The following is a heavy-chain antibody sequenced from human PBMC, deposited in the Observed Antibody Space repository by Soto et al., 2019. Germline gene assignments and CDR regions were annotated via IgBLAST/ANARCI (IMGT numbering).Heavy chain of an antibody. Sequence: SVKVSCKASGGTFSSYAISWVRQAPGQGLEWMGGIIPIFGTANYAQKFQGRVTITADESTSTAYMELSSLRSEDTAVYYCARAKNYDFWSGYPTYNWFDPWGQGTLVTVSS. V-gene: IGHV1-69*13. CDR2: IIPIFGTA. CDR3: ARAKNYDFWSGYPTYNWFDP. D-gene: IGHD3-3*01. J-gene: IGHJ5*02. CDR1: GGTFSSYA.